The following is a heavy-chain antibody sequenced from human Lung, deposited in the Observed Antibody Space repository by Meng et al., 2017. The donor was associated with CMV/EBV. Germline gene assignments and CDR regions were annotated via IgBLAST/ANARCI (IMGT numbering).Heavy chain of an antibody. CDR1: VFSFSTHGVT. CDR3: VYSLVRKVIKANSFDS. CDR2: IYWEDDQ. D-gene: IGHD3-10*01. J-gene: IGHJ5*01. V-gene: IGHV2-5*02. Sequence: QITLEESGPTLVKPPQTLSLTCALPVFSFSTHGVTVGCVRQLPGKALGWLGLIYWEDDQKYNPSLNQRRIITKDTPKNQVVLKMTNMDPVDTATYWWVYSLVRKVIKANSFDSWGQGTLVTVSS.